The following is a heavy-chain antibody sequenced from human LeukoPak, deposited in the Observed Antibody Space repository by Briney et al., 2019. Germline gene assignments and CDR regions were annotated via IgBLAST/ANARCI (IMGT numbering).Heavy chain of an antibody. D-gene: IGHD3-16*01. CDR3: ARVRGDFETD. J-gene: IGHJ1*01. CDR1: GGSISSYY. V-gene: IGHV4-59*01. CDR2: RYYSGST. Sequence: SSETLSPTCSVSGGSISSYYWTWIRQRPGKGLEWIGYRYYSGSTTYNPSLKSRVTISVDTSKSQFSLKLISVTAADTAIYYCARVRGDFETDWGQGTLVTVSS.